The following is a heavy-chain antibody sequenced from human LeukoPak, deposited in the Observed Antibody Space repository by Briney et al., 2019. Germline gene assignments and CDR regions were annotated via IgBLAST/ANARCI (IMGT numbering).Heavy chain of an antibody. Sequence: SETLSLTCAVYGGSFSGYYWSWIRQPPGKGLEWIGEINHSGSTNYNPSLKSRVTISVDTSKNQFSLKLSSVTAADMAVYYCARYYGDYLNWFDPWGQGTLVTVSS. CDR3: ARYYGDYLNWFDP. J-gene: IGHJ5*02. D-gene: IGHD4-17*01. V-gene: IGHV4-34*01. CDR2: INHSGST. CDR1: GGSFSGYY.